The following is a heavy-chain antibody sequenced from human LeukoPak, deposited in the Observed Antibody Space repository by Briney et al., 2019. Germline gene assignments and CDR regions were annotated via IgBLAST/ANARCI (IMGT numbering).Heavy chain of an antibody. CDR2: ITSSGRYI. CDR1: GFTFSSYS. Sequence: GGSLRLSCAASGFTFSSYSMNWVRQAPGKGLEWVSSITSSGRYIYYADSVKGRFTISRDNSENPLYLQMDSLTAEDTAVYYCTRKGSQWDFLVDYWGQGTRVAVSP. V-gene: IGHV3-21*01. CDR3: TRKGSQWDFLVDY. D-gene: IGHD2/OR15-2a*01. J-gene: IGHJ4*02.